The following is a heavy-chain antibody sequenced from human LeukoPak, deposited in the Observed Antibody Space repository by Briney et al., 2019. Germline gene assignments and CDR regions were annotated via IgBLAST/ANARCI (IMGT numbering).Heavy chain of an antibody. CDR3: ARSDFWSGFYMDV. V-gene: IGHV4-34*01. D-gene: IGHD3-3*01. J-gene: IGHJ6*03. CDR1: GGSFSGYY. CDR2: INHSGST. Sequence: PSETLSLTCAVYGGSFSGYYWSWIRQPPGKGLEWIGEINHSGSTNYNPSLKSRVTISVDTSKNRFSLKLSSVTAADTAVYYCARSDFWSGFYMDVWGKGTTVTVSS.